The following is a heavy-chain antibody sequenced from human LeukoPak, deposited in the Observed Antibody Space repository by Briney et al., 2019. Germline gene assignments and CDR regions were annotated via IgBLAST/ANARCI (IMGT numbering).Heavy chain of an antibody. CDR2: ILYDGSTK. V-gene: IGHV3-30*02. Sequence: LAGGSLRLSLAAAGLIFINYGIHWVRQAPGKGLELGAFILYDGSTKYYAYSVKGRFTISRDNSKKQLYLQMTSVRGEDTAVYSCAKDRVLRYFDWLFDLDSWGPGKLVTVSS. CDR1: GLIFINYG. CDR3: AKDRVLRYFDWLFDLDS. J-gene: IGHJ4*02. D-gene: IGHD3-9*01.